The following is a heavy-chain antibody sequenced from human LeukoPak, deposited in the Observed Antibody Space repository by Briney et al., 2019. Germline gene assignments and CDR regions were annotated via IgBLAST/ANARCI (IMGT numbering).Heavy chain of an antibody. CDR1: GGSFRGYY. J-gene: IGHJ6*02. CDR3: AEVRVVTAAILFIGDHCYYGMDV. D-gene: IGHD2-2*02. Sequence: PSETLFLTCAVYGGSFRGYYWSWIRQPPGKGLEWIGEIHHSGSINLCPALKSQGTKEVDTFKNQFFLEVRSVAAWDTAVYYCAEVRVVTAAILFIGDHCYYGMDVWGQGTTVTVSS. CDR2: IHHSGSI. V-gene: IGHV4-34*01.